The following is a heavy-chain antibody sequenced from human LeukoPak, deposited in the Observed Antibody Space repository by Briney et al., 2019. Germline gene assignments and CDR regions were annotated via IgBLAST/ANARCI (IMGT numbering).Heavy chain of an antibody. CDR2: ISSSSSYI. CDR3: ARDPASVSEDFDY. D-gene: IGHD2-8*01. CDR1: GFTFSSYS. Sequence: GGSLRLSCAASGFTFSSYSMNWVRQAPGKGLEWVSSISSSSSYIYYADSVKGRLTISRDNAKNSLYLQMNSLRAEDTAVYYCARDPASVSEDFDYWGQGTLVTVSS. J-gene: IGHJ4*02. V-gene: IGHV3-21*01.